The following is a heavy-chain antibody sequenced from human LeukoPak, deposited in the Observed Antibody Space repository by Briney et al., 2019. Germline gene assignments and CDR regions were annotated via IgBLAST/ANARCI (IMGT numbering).Heavy chain of an antibody. CDR3: ARVPGAYSYGHGGMDV. D-gene: IGHD5-18*01. Sequence: GSSVKVSCKASGGTFSSYAISWVRQAPGQGLEWMGRIIPILGIANYAQKFQARVTLPAAKSTSTAYMELSSLRSEHTAVYYCARVPGAYSYGHGGMDVWGQGTTVTVSS. CDR1: GGTFSSYA. CDR2: IIPILGIA. V-gene: IGHV1-69*04. J-gene: IGHJ6*02.